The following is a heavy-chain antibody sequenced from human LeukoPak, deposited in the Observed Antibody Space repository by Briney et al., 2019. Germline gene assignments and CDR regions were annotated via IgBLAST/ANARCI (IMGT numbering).Heavy chain of an antibody. J-gene: IGHJ4*02. CDR3: ARNSDCSGGSCLNSDFDY. V-gene: IGHV4-39*01. CDR2: IYYSGST. D-gene: IGHD2-15*01. CDR1: GGSISSSSYY. Sequence: PSETLSLTCTVSGGSISSSSYYWGWIRQPPGKGLEWIGSIYYSGSTYYNPSLKSRVTISVDTSKNQFSLKLSSVTAADTAVYYCARNSDCSGGSCLNSDFDYWGQGTLVTVSS.